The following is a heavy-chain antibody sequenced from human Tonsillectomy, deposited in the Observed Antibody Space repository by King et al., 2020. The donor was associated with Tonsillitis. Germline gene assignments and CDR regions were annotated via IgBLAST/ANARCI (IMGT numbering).Heavy chain of an antibody. CDR3: ARDRRGYCGCSGYVDY. Sequence: QLQESGPGLVKPSQTLSLTCAVSGGSISSGGYSWSWIRQPPGKGLEWIGYIYYSGSTYYNPSLKSRVTISVDTSKNQFSLKLNSVTAADTAVYYCARDRRGYCGCSGYVDYWGRGTLVTVSS. V-gene: IGHV4-30-4*07. J-gene: IGHJ4*02. CDR2: IYYSGST. CDR1: GGSISSGGYS. D-gene: IGHD3-22*01.